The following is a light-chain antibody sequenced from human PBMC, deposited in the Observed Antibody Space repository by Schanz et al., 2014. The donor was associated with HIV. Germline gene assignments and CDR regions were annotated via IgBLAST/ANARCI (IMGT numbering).Light chain of an antibody. J-gene: IGKJ1*01. CDR2: GAS. V-gene: IGKV3-20*01. CDR3: HQYGSLPWT. CDR1: QSVSTNS. Sequence: EFVLTQSPGSLSLSPGERATLSCRASQSVSTNSLVWYQQKPGQAPRLLIYGASTRATGIPDRFSGGESGTDFTLTINRMEPEDCAVYYCHQYGSLPWTFGQGTKVEVK.